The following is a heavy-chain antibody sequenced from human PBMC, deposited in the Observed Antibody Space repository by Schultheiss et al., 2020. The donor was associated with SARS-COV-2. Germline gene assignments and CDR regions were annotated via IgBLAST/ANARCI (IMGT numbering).Heavy chain of an antibody. D-gene: IGHD5-24*01. J-gene: IGHJ4*02. CDR2: IYSGGST. Sequence: GGSLRLSCAASGFTFSNAWMSWVRQAPGKGLEWVSVIYSGGSTYYADSVKGRFTISRDNSKNTLYLQMNSLRAEDTAVYYCAKEADSGRDGYNYRFRYFDYWGQGTLDTVSS. V-gene: IGHV3-66*01. CDR1: GFTFSNAW. CDR3: AKEADSGRDGYNYRFRYFDY.